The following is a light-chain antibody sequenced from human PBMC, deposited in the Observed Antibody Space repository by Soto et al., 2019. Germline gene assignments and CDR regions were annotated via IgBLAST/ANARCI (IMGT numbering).Light chain of an antibody. CDR2: EVS. J-gene: IGLJ2*01. Sequence: QSALTQPPSASGSPGQSVTISCTGTSSDVGCYNYVSWYQQHPGKAPKLMISEVSKRPSGVPDRFSGSKSGNTASLSVSGLQAADEADYYCSSFAGNNNVVFGGGTKLTVL. CDR3: SSFAGNNNVV. CDR1: SSDVGCYNY. V-gene: IGLV2-8*01.